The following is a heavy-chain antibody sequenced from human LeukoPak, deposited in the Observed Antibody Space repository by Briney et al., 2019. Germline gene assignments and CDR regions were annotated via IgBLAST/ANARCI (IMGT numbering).Heavy chain of an antibody. V-gene: IGHV4-4*07. D-gene: IGHD2-2*01. J-gene: IGHJ3*02. CDR3: AREPSAVDCSSTSCYHGVAFDI. CDR2: IYTSGST. Sequence: SQTLSLTCTVSGGSISSYYWSWIRQPAGKGLEWIGRIYTSGSTYYNPSLKSRVTISVDTSKNQFSLKLSSVTAADTAVYYCAREPSAVDCSSTSCYHGVAFDIWGQGTMVTVSS. CDR1: GGSISSYY.